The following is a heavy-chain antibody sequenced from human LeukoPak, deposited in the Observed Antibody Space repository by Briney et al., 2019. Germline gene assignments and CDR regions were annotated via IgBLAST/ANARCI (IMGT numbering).Heavy chain of an antibody. CDR1: GGTFSSYA. D-gene: IGHD6-19*01. V-gene: IGHV1-69*05. J-gene: IGHJ4*02. CDR3: ARGIAVAGTGEFDY. CDR2: IIPIFGTA. Sequence: GASVKVSCKASGGTFSSYAISWVRQAPGQGLEWMGGIIPIFGTANSAQKFQGRVTITTDESTSTAYMELSSLRSEDTAVYYCARGIAVAGTGEFDYWGQGTLVTVSS.